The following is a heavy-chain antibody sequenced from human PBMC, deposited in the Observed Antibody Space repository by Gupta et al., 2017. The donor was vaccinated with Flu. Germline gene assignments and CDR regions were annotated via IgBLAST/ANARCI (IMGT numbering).Heavy chain of an antibody. V-gene: IGHV3-49*03. Sequence: EVQLVESGGGLVQPGRSLRLSCAASGFAFSDYAMSWFRQAPGKGLEWVGFIRSRRFGGTPDYAASVRDRFTISRDDSKSIAYLQMNSLKTEDTAVYFCSRDLAVISTIAGTNWFDPRGQGALVTVSS. J-gene: IGHJ5*02. D-gene: IGHD6-13*01. CDR3: SRDLAVISTIAGTNWFDP. CDR2: IRSRRFGGTP. CDR1: GFAFSDYA.